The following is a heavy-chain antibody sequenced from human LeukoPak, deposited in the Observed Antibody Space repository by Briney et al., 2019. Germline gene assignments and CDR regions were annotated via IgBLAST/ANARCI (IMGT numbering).Heavy chain of an antibody. D-gene: IGHD6-13*01. V-gene: IGHV3-23*01. J-gene: IGHJ5*02. CDR1: GFTFSSDA. CDR2: ISGSGGST. CDR3: AKHIAAAGTRWFDP. Sequence: PGGSLRLSCAASGFTFSSDAMSWVRQAPGKGLEWVSAISGSGGSTYYADSVKGRFTISRDNSKNTLYLQMNSLRAEDTAVYYCAKHIAAAGTRWFDPWGQGTLVTVSS.